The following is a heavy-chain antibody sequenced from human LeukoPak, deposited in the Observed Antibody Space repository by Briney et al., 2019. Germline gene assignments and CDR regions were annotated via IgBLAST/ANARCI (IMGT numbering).Heavy chain of an antibody. V-gene: IGHV3-33*05. CDR1: GFTFSSCG. D-gene: IGHD4-11*01. Sequence: GGSLRLSCAASGFTFSSCGMHWVRQAPGRGLEWVAVISYDGSNKYYAGSVKGRFTISRDNSKSTLYLQMNSLRAEDTAVYYCARVRPGSNYVDFDYWGQGTLVTVSS. CDR2: ISYDGSNK. CDR3: ARVRPGSNYVDFDY. J-gene: IGHJ4*02.